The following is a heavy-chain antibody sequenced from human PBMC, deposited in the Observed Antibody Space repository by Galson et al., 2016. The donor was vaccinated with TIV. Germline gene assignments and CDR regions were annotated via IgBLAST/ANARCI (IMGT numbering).Heavy chain of an antibody. J-gene: IGHJ6*02. CDR2: INFRGTT. V-gene: IGHV4-4*07. D-gene: IGHD3-22*01. CDR1: GEPISFFY. CDR3: ARAVTMGVADYYYGRDV. Sequence: ETLSLTCTISGEPISFFYWSWIRQGADRGLEWIGRINFRGTTNYNPSLRSRVTMSVDTSENHVFLNLTSVTAADTAVYYCARAVTMGVADYYYGRDVWGQGTAVTVSS.